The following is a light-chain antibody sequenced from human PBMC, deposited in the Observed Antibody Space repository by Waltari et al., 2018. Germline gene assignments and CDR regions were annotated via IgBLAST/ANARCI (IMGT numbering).Light chain of an antibody. CDR2: ADS. Sequence: GSPGQSITISCTGTSSDVGSYKLVSWYQQHPGKAPRLMIYADSNRPSGSSNRFSGAKSGNTASLTISGLQAGDEAAYYCCSYAGSSTVKFGEGTYLTVL. J-gene: IGLJ2*01. CDR1: SSDVGSYKL. CDR3: CSYAGSSTVK. V-gene: IGLV2-23*01.